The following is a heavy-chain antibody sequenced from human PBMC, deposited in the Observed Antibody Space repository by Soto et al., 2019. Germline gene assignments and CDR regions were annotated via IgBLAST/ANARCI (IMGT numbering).Heavy chain of an antibody. CDR2: IYYSGST. V-gene: IGHV4-59*04. D-gene: IGHD6-19*01. CDR3: ARGAEQWLVPLDY. CDR1: GGSISSYY. Sequence: SETLSLTCTVSGGSISSYYWSWIRQPPGKGLEWIGYIYYSGSTYYNPSLKSRVTISVDTSKNQFSLKLSSVTAADTAVYYCARGAEQWLVPLDYWGQGTLVTVSS. J-gene: IGHJ4*02.